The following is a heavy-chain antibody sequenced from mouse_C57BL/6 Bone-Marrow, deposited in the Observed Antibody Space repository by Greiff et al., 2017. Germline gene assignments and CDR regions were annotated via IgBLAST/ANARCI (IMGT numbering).Heavy chain of an antibody. CDR3: TRPYDSYYWNYFAY. CDR2: IDPEHGGT. V-gene: IGHV1-15*01. CDR1: GYTFTDYE. J-gene: IGHJ2*01. Sequence: QVHVKQSGAELVRPGASVTLSCKASGYTFTDYEMHWVKQTPVHGLEWIGAIDPEHGGTAYNQKFKGKAILTADKSSSTAYMELRSLTSEHSAVYYCTRPYDSYYWNYFAYWGQGTILTVSS. D-gene: IGHD2-3*01.